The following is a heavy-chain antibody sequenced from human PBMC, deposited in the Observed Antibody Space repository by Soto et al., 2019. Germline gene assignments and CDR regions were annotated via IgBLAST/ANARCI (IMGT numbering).Heavy chain of an antibody. CDR3: ARVAGNYYYHYHLAV. CDR1: GGSISSGGYY. D-gene: IGHD6-13*01. Sequence: NPSETLSLTCTVSGGSISSGGYYWSWIRQHPGKGLEWIGYIYYSGSTYYNPSLKSRVTISVDTSKNQFSLKLSSVTAADTAVYYCARVAGNYYYHYHLAVWGKGTTVPGSS. J-gene: IGHJ6*03. CDR2: IYYSGST. V-gene: IGHV4-31*03.